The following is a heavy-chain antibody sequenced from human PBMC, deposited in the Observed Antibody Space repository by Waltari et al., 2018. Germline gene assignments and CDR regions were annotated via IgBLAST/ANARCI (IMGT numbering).Heavy chain of an antibody. CDR3: ARDRHDYGDYIDAFDI. Sequence: EVQLVESGGGLVQPGGSLRLSCAASGFTFSSYSMNWVRQAPGKGLEWVSYISSSSSTIYYADSVKGRFTISRDNAKNSLYLQMNSLRAEDTAVYYCARDRHDYGDYIDAFDIWGQGTMVTVSS. V-gene: IGHV3-48*04. CDR1: GFTFSSYS. CDR2: ISSSSSTI. D-gene: IGHD4-17*01. J-gene: IGHJ3*02.